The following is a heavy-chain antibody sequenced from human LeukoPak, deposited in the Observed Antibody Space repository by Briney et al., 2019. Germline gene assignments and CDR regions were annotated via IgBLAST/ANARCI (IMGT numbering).Heavy chain of an antibody. J-gene: IGHJ4*02. D-gene: IGHD3-16*01. CDR3: DASPSTVRNNRKTWPLGY. CDR1: GFTFSSYA. V-gene: IGHV3-23*01. Sequence: PGGSLRLSCAASGFTFSSYAMSWVRQAPGKGLEWVSAISGSGGSTYYADSVKGRFTISRDNSKNTLYLQMNSLRAEDTAVYYCDASPSTVRNNRKTWPLGYWGQGTLVAVSS. CDR2: ISGSGGST.